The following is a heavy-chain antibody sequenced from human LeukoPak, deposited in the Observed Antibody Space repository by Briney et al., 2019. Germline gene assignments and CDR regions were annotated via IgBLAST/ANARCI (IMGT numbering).Heavy chain of an antibody. Sequence: GGSLRLSCAASGFTFSSYAMTWVRQAPGKGLEWVSGISGSGGSTDYADSVKGRFTISRDNSNNTLYLQLNSLRAEDTALYYCAKGGSGWHRSHFDYWGQGTLVTVSS. CDR3: AKGGSGWHRSHFDY. CDR2: ISGSGGST. J-gene: IGHJ4*02. V-gene: IGHV3-23*01. CDR1: GFTFSSYA. D-gene: IGHD6-19*01.